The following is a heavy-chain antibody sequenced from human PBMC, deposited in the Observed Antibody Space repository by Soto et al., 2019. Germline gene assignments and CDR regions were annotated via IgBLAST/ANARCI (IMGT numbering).Heavy chain of an antibody. D-gene: IGHD3-22*01. CDR1: GFTFSSYG. V-gene: IGHV3-30*18. CDR3: AKDSGPYYYDSSGYSGSLIDY. Sequence: GGSLRLSCAASGFTFSSYGMHWVRQAPGKGLEWVAVISYDGSNKYYADSVKGRFTISRDNSKNTLYLQMNSLRAEDTAVYYCAKDSGPYYYDSSGYSGSLIDYWGQGTLVTVSS. CDR2: ISYDGSNK. J-gene: IGHJ4*02.